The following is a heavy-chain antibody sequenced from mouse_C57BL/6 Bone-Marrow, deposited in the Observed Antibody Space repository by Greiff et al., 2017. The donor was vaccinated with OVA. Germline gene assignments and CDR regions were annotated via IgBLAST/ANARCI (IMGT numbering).Heavy chain of an antibody. D-gene: IGHD1-1*01. V-gene: IGHV1-19*01. CDR2: INPYNGGT. J-gene: IGHJ2*01. CDR3: ARRDGLATVVAGDY. CDR1: GYTFTDYY. Sequence: VQLQQSGPVLVKPGASVKMSCKASGYTFTDYYMNWVKQSHGKSLEWIGVINPYNGGTSYNQKFKGKATLTVDKSSSTAYMELNSLTSEDSAVYDSARRDGLATVVAGDYWGQGTTLTVSS.